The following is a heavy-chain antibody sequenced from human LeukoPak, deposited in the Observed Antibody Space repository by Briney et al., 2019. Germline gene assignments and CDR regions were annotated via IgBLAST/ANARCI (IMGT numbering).Heavy chain of an antibody. Sequence: GGSPRLSCAASGFTFDDYAMHWVRQAPGKGLEWVSGISWNSGSIGYADSVKGRFTISRDNAKNSLYLQMNSLRAEDTALYYCAKDMTTVTTYYFDYWGQGTLVTVSS. V-gene: IGHV3-9*01. CDR1: GFTFDDYA. D-gene: IGHD4-17*01. J-gene: IGHJ4*02. CDR3: AKDMTTVTTYYFDY. CDR2: ISWNSGSI.